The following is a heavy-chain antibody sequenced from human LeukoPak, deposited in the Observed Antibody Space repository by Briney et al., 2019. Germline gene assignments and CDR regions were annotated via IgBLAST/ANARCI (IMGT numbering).Heavy chain of an antibody. CDR2: IYYSGST. Sequence: ASETLSLTCTVSGGSISSYYWSWIRQPPGKGLEWIGYIYYSGSTNYNPSLKSRVTISVDTSKNQFSLKLSSVTAADTAVYYCARRQTYFDYWGQGTLVTVSS. V-gene: IGHV4-59*08. CDR1: GGSISSYY. J-gene: IGHJ4*02. CDR3: ARRQTYFDY.